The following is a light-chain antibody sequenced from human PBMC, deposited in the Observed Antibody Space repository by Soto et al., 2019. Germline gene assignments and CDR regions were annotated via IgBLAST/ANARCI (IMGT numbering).Light chain of an antibody. CDR2: DAS. CDR3: QQYDNLPP. CDR1: QDISNY. J-gene: IGKJ4*01. V-gene: IGKV1-33*01. Sequence: DLQMTQSPSSLSASVGDRVTITFQASQDISNYLNWYQQKPGKAPKLLIYDASNLETGVPSRFSGSGSGTDFTFTISSLQPEDIATYYCQQYDNLPPFGGGTKVEIK.